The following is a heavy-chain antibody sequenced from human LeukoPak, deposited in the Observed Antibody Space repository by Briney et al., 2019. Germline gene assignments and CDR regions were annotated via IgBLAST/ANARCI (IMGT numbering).Heavy chain of an antibody. J-gene: IGHJ4*02. CDR3: TSQTMLLFV. D-gene: IGHD3-10*02. CDR1: GFTFSGSA. CDR2: IRSKANSYAT. V-gene: IGHV3-73*01. Sequence: PGGSLRLSCAAPGFTFSGSAMHWVRQASGKGLEWVGRIRSKANSYATAYAASVKGRFTISRDDSKNTAYLQMNSLKTEDTAVYYCTSQTMLLFVWGQGTLVTVSS.